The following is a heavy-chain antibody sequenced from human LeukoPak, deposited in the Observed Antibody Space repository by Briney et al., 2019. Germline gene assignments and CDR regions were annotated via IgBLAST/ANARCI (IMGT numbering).Heavy chain of an antibody. Sequence: PSETLSLTCTVSGGSISSYYWSWIRQPPGKGLEWIGYIYYSGSTNYNPSLKSRVTISVDTSKNQFSLKLSSVTAADTAVYYCVRGGRWLQSGLNYWGQGTLVTVSS. CDR2: IYYSGST. V-gene: IGHV4-59*01. D-gene: IGHD5-24*01. CDR1: GGSISSYY. J-gene: IGHJ4*02. CDR3: VRGGRWLQSGLNY.